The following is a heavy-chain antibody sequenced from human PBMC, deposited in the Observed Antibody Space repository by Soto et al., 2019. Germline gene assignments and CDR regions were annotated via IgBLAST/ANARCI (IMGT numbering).Heavy chain of an antibody. Sequence: LSLTCTVSGGSISSGCYYWSWIRQHPGKGLEWIGYIYYSGSTYYNPSLKSRVTISVDTSKNQFSLKLSSVTAADTAVYYCARDNGDRPGFFDYWGQGTLVTVS. V-gene: IGHV4-31*03. J-gene: IGHJ4*02. CDR3: ARDNGDRPGFFDY. CDR2: IYYSGST. D-gene: IGHD4-17*01. CDR1: GGSISSGCYY.